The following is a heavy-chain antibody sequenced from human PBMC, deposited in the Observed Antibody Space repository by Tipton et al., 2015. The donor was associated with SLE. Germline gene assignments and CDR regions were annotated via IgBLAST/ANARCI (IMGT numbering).Heavy chain of an antibody. D-gene: IGHD2-8*01. CDR1: GFTFSTNW. V-gene: IGHV3-7*01. CDR2: MNEDGGVQ. CDR3: AREYQGTFYVNGAFDI. J-gene: IGHJ3*02. Sequence: SLRLSCAGSGFTFSTNWMSWVHQAPGKGLEWVATMNEDGGVQYYVDSVKGRFTISRDNTNNLLYLQMNSLRAEDTAVYYCAREYQGTFYVNGAFDIWGQGTVVAVSS.